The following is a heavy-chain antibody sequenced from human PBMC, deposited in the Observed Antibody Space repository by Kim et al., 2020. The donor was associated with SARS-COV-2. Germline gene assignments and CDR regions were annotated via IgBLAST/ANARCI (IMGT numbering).Heavy chain of an antibody. CDR2: VYYSGST. Sequence: SETLSLTCVVSGGSINNYYWTWIRQPPGKGLEWIGYVYYSGSTNYNPSLKSRVTISVDTSKNQFSLKLSSATAAATAVYYCARVVRGKHYYFDYWGQGTL. CDR3: ARVVRGKHYYFDY. D-gene: IGHD1-26*01. J-gene: IGHJ4*02. CDR1: GGSINNYY. V-gene: IGHV4-59*13.